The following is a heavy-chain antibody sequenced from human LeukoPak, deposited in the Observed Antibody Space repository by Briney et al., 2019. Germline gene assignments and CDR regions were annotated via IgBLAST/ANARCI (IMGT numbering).Heavy chain of an antibody. D-gene: IGHD1-7*01. CDR3: ARGNWNYRVAGALDI. V-gene: IGHV3-30-3*01. CDR1: GFTFSNYA. Sequence: GRSLRLSCAASGFTFSNYAMHWVRQAPGKGLEWVAVISYDGSNKYYADSVKGRFTISRDNSKNTLYVQMNSLRAEDTAVYYCARGNWNYRVAGALDIWGQGTMVTVSS. CDR2: ISYDGSNK. J-gene: IGHJ3*02.